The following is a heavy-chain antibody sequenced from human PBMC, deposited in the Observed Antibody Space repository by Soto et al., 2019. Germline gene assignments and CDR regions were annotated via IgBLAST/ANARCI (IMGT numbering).Heavy chain of an antibody. V-gene: IGHV4-59*01. CDR2: IYYSGTT. CDR3: ALYWSSTSCYGQWDY. J-gene: IGHJ4*02. CDR1: GGSITSYS. D-gene: IGHD2-2*01. Sequence: QVQLQESGPGLVKPSETLSLTCTVSGGSITSYSWSWIRQPPGKGLEWIGYIYYSGTTNYNPALKSRVTISVDTSKNQFSLNLSSVTAADTAVYYCALYWSSTSCYGQWDYWGQGTLVTVSS.